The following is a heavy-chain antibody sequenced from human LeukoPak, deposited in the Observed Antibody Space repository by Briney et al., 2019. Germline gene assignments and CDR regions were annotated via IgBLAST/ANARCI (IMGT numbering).Heavy chain of an antibody. D-gene: IGHD1-26*01. J-gene: IGHJ6*02. CDR1: GFTFSSYA. Sequence: GGFLRLSCAASGFTFSSYAMSWVRQAPGKGLEWVSAIGGSGGSTYYADSVKGRFTISRDNSKNTLYLQMNSLRAEDTAVYYCAKADGGTIGVSNYYYYYGMDVWGQGTTVTVSS. V-gene: IGHV3-23*01. CDR2: IGGSGGST. CDR3: AKADGGTIGVSNYYYYYGMDV.